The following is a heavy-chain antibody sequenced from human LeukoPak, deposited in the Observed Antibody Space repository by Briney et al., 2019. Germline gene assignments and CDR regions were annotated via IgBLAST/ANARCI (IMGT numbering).Heavy chain of an antibody. CDR2: VYSGGST. CDR1: GFTLSTYY. D-gene: IGHD3-3*02. Sequence: GGSPRLSCAASGFTLSTYYMNWVRQAPGKGLEWVSIVYSGGSTYYADSVKGRFTVSRDTSKNTLSLQMNRLRAEDTAVYFCARVGDHFHWNLDLWGRGTLVTVSS. V-gene: IGHV3-53*01. CDR3: ARVGDHFHWNLDL. J-gene: IGHJ2*01.